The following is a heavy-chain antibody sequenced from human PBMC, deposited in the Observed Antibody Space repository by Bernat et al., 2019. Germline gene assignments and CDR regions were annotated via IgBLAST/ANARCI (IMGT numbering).Heavy chain of an antibody. Sequence: QVQLVQSGAEVKKPGASVRVSCKASGYTFTSYGFSWVRQAPGQGLEWMGWISTYNGNTNYAQKLQGRVTMTTDTSTSTAYMELRSLRSDDTAVYYCARDRTYYYGSGSYYSLGWFDPWGQGTLVTVSS. V-gene: IGHV1-18*01. CDR1: GYTFTSYG. J-gene: IGHJ5*02. D-gene: IGHD3-10*01. CDR3: ARDRTYYYGSGSYYSLGWFDP. CDR2: ISTYNGNT.